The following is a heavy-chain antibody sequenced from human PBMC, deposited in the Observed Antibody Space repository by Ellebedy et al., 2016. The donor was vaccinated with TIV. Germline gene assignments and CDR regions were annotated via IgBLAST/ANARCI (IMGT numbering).Heavy chain of an antibody. CDR1: GFTFKNYV. J-gene: IGHJ3*02. V-gene: IGHV3-30-3*01. CDR2: ISYDGSNK. CDR3: AREADDTFDI. Sequence: PGGSLRLSCAASGFTFKNYVMYWVRQAPGKGLEWVALISYDGSNKFYADSVKGRCTISRDNSGNTVYLQMYSLRAEDTAVYYCAREADDTFDIWGQGTMVTVSS.